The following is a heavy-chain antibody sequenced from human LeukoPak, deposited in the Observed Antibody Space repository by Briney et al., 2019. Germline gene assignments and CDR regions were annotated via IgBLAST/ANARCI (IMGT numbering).Heavy chain of an antibody. CDR3: ARCYGDPYYFDY. V-gene: IGHV1-46*01. CDR2: INPSGGST. J-gene: IGHJ4*02. CDR1: GYTFTSYY. D-gene: IGHD4-17*01. Sequence: ASVKVSCKASGYTFTSYYMHWVRQAPGQGLEWMGIINPSGGSTSYAQKFQGRVTMTRDTSTSTVYMELSSLRSEDTAVYYSARCYGDPYYFDYWGQGTLVTVSS.